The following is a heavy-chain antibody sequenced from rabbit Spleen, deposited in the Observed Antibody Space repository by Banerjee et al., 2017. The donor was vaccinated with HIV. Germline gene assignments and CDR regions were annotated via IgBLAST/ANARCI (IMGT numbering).Heavy chain of an antibody. V-gene: IGHV1S45*01. D-gene: IGHD1-1*01. CDR2: IEVGSSDFT. Sequence: QEQLVESGGGLVKPGASLTLTCTASGVSFSFSSYMCWVRQAPGKGLEWIACIEVGSSDFTYFATWAKGRFTISKTSSTTVTLQVTRLTAADTATYFRARDTSSSFSSYGMDLWGQGTLVTVS. CDR3: ARDTSSSFSSYGMDL. CDR1: GVSFSFSSY. J-gene: IGHJ6*01.